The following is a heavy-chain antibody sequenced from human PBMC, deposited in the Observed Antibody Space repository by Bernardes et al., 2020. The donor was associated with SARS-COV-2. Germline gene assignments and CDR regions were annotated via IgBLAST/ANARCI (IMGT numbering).Heavy chain of an antibody. CDR3: TGDYLY. D-gene: IGHD4-17*01. CDR2: MRSKPKGYAT. Sequence: GSLRLSCAASGFNFSGSAIKWVRQPSGKGLEWLGRMRSKPKGYATTYAASLKGRFVISRDDSRNTAYLQIHSLKIEDTAVYYCTGDYLYWDQGTLVSVSS. V-gene: IGHV3-73*01. CDR1: GFNFSGSA. J-gene: IGHJ4*02.